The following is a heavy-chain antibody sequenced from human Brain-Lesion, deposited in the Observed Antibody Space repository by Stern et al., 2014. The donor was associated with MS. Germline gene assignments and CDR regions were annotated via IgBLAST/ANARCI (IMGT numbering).Heavy chain of an antibody. CDR2: IHSLLDIA. V-gene: IGHV1-69*09. Sequence: VQLEESGAEVEKPGSSLKVSCTTSGVTFSSYTMTWVRQAPGQGLEWMRSIHSLLDIAGYAQKFQGRVPITADKSTNTAYMKLGSLRSEDTAVYYCARESTGDDFDIWGQGTMVTVSS. D-gene: IGHD3-10*01. J-gene: IGHJ3*02. CDR1: GVTFSSYT. CDR3: ARESTGDDFDI.